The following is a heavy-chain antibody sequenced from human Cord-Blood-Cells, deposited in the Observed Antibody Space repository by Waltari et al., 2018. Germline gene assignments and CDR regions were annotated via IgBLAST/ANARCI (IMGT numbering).Heavy chain of an antibody. Sequence: QVHLQESGPGLVKPSETLSLTCTVPGGSISSYYWSWIRQPPGKGLEWIGYIYYSGSTNYNPSLKSRVTISVDTSKNQFSLKLSSVTAADTAVYYCARHYCSGGSCFDIWGQGTMVTVSS. D-gene: IGHD2-15*01. CDR3: ARHYCSGGSCFDI. J-gene: IGHJ3*02. CDR2: IYYSGST. V-gene: IGHV4-59*08. CDR1: GGSISSYY.